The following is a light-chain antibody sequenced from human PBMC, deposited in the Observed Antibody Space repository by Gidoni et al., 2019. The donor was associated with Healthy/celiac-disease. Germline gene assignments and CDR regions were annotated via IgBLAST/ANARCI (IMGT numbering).Light chain of an antibody. CDR3: SSYTSSSTPVV. CDR1: SSDGGGYNY. V-gene: IGLV2-14*01. Sequence: QSALTQPASVSGSPGQSLTISCTGTSSDGGGYNYVSWYQQHPGKAPKLMIYDGSNRPSGVSNRFSGSKSGNTASLNISGLQAEDDADYYCSSYTSSSTPVVFGGGTKLTVL. J-gene: IGLJ2*01. CDR2: DGS.